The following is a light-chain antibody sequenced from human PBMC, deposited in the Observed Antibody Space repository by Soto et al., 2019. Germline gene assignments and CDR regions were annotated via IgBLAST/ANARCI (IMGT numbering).Light chain of an antibody. Sequence: QSALTQPRSVSGFPGQSVTISCTGTSSDVAGYNYVSWYQQHPGKAAKLMIYDVSKRPSGVPDRFSGSKSGNTASLTISGLQAEDEADYYCCSYAGSYTFVFGTGTKLTVL. V-gene: IGLV2-11*01. J-gene: IGLJ1*01. CDR2: DVS. CDR1: SSDVAGYNY. CDR3: CSYAGSYTFV.